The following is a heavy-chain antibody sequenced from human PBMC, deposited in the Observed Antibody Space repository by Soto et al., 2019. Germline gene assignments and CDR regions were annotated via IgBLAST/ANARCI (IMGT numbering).Heavy chain of an antibody. CDR1: GASISGYY. V-gene: IGHV4-4*07. D-gene: IGHD1-1*01. J-gene: IGHJ5*02. CDR3: VRDGTKTLRDWFDP. Sequence: PSETLSLTCTVSGASISGYYWSWIRRSAGKGLEWIGRIYATGTTDYNPSLKSRVMMSVDTSKKQFSLKLRSVTAADTAVYYCVRDGTKTLRDWFDPWGQGISVTVSS. CDR2: IYATGTT.